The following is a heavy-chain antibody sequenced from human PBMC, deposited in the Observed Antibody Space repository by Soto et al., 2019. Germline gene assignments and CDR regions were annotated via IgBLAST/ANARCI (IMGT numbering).Heavy chain of an antibody. D-gene: IGHD6-13*01. Sequence: ASVKVSCKVSGYTLPELSMHWVRQAPGKGLEWMGGFDPEDGETIYAQKFQGRVTMTEDTSTDTAYMELSSLRSEDTAVYYCATVISSSWSHAFDIWGQGTMVTVSS. V-gene: IGHV1-24*01. CDR1: GYTLPELS. J-gene: IGHJ3*02. CDR3: ATVISSSWSHAFDI. CDR2: FDPEDGET.